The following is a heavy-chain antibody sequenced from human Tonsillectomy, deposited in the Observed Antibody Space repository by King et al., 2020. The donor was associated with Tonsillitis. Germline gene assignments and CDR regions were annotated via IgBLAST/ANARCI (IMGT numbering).Heavy chain of an antibody. Sequence: VQLVESGGGLVKPGGSLRLSCAASGFTFSSYSMNWVRQAPGKGLEWVSSISSSSGYMFYADSVKGRFTVSRDNAKNSLYLQMNSLRAEDTAVYYCARQDYDGGTFDIWGQGTMVTVSS. D-gene: IGHD3-22*01. CDR1: GFTFSSYS. J-gene: IGHJ3*02. V-gene: IGHV3-21*01. CDR2: ISSSSGYM. CDR3: ARQDYDGGTFDI.